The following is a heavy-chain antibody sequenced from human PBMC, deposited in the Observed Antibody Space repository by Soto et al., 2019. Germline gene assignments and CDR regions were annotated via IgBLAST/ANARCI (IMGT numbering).Heavy chain of an antibody. J-gene: IGHJ6*02. D-gene: IGHD2-15*01. CDR2: INQDGSKK. Sequence: PGGALTLSCAASGFTFTTYWMTWVRQAPGKGLEWVANINQDGSKKYYVDSLMGRFTISRDNAQNSVYLEMNSLRVEDTAVYYCSRDNAAGWSTDVWGQGTTVTVSS. V-gene: IGHV3-7*01. CDR3: SRDNAAGWSTDV. CDR1: GFTFTTYW.